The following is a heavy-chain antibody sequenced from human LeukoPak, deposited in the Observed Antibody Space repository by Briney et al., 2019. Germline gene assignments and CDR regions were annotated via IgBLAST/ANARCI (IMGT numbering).Heavy chain of an antibody. CDR3: ASASKFWSGRYRGAFDI. CDR2: INHGGST. V-gene: IGHV4-34*01. J-gene: IGHJ3*02. CDR1: GGSFGGYY. Sequence: SETLSLTCAASGGSFGGYYWSWIRQPPGKGLEWIGEINHGGSTNYNPSLKSRVTISIDTSKKQFSLKLSSVTAADTAVYYCASASKFWSGRYRGAFDIWGQGTMVTVSS. D-gene: IGHD3-3*01.